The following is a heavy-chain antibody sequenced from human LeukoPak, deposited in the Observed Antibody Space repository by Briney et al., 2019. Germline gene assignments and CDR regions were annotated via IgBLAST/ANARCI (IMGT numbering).Heavy chain of an antibody. D-gene: IGHD3-10*02. J-gene: IGHJ6*04. CDR3: AELGITMIGGV. CDR1: GFTVSSNY. CDR2: IYAGGST. V-gene: IGHV3-53*01. Sequence: GGSLRLSCAASGFTVSSNYMSWVRQAPGRGLEWVSLIYAGGSTYYADSVKGRFTISRDNAKNSLYLQMNSLRAEDTAVYYCAELGITMIGGVWGKGTTVTISS.